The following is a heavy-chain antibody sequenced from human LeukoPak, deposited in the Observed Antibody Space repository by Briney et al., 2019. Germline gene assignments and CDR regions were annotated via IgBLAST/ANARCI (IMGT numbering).Heavy chain of an antibody. CDR1: ANTLGYY. CDR3: ARDLSITMVRAPFY. CDR2: INPNSGGT. J-gene: IGHJ4*02. V-gene: IGHV1-2*02. Sequence: ASVKVSCKASANTLGYYTHWVRQAPGQGLEWMGWINPNSGGTNYAQKFQGRVTMTRDTSISTAFMELSRLTSDDTAVYYCARDLSITMVRAPFYWGPGTPVTVSS. D-gene: IGHD3-10*01.